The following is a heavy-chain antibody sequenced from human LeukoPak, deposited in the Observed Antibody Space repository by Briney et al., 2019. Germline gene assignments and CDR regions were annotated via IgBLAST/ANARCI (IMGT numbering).Heavy chain of an antibody. CDR2: ISSSSSYI. V-gene: IGHV3-21*01. CDR3: ARDSQSGYSYGLVDY. D-gene: IGHD5-18*01. Sequence: GGSLRLSCAASGFTFSSYSMNWVRQAPGKGLEWVSSISSSSSYIYYADSVKGRFTISRDNAKNSLYLQMNSLRAEDTAVYYCARDSQSGYSYGLVDYWGQGTLVTVSS. CDR1: GFTFSSYS. J-gene: IGHJ4*02.